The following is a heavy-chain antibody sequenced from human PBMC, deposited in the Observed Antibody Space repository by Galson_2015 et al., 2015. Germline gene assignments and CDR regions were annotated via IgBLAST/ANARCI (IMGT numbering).Heavy chain of an antibody. CDR1: GLTFGDSE. J-gene: IGHJ4*02. D-gene: IGHD1-26*01. V-gene: IGHV3-73*01. CDR3: TRLATDSATGCFDY. CDR2: IESKRGSYAS. Sequence: SLRLSCAASGLTFGDSEIYWVRQAPGTGLEWVGRIESKRGSYASAYAASVNGRSTLSRDDSQNTAYLQMNSVKTEEQAVYYCTRLATDSATGCFDYWGQGTLVAVSS.